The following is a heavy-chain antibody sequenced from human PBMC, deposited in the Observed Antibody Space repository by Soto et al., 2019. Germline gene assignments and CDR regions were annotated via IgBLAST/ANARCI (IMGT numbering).Heavy chain of an antibody. CDR2: IYYSGST. Sequence: SETLSLTCPVSGGSISSYYWSWIRQPSGKGLEWIGYIYYSGSTNYNPSLKSRVTISVDTSKNQFSLKLSSVTAADTAVYYCARLSLIDSGYGYFDYWGQGTLVTVSS. D-gene: IGHD5-12*01. V-gene: IGHV4-59*08. CDR3: ARLSLIDSGYGYFDY. J-gene: IGHJ4*02. CDR1: GGSISSYY.